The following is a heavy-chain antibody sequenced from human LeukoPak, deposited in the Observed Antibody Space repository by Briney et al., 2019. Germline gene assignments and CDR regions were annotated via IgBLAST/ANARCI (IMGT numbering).Heavy chain of an antibody. CDR2: IKQDGSEK. V-gene: IGHV3-7*01. D-gene: IGHD2-15*01. CDR3: ARDLLVVGAVKDGC. Sequence: GGSLRLSCTASGFTFSWYWMSWVRQAPGKGLEWVANIKQDGSEKYYVDSVKGRFTISRDNAKNSVYLQMNSLRAEDTAVYYCARDLLVVGAVKDGCWGQGTLVTVSP. J-gene: IGHJ4*02. CDR1: GFTFSWYW.